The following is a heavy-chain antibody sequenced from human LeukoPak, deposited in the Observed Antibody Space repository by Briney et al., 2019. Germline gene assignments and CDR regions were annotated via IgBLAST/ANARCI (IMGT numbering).Heavy chain of an antibody. J-gene: IGHJ5*02. Sequence: ASVKVSCKASGYIFTNYAINWVRQAPGQGLEWMGWINTNTGNPTYAQGFTGRFVFSLDTSASTAYLQISSLKTEDTGVYFCTRDMYCGGDCYRGPWGQGTLVTVSS. CDR1: GYIFTNYA. CDR3: TRDMYCGGDCYRGP. D-gene: IGHD2-21*02. CDR2: INTNTGNP. V-gene: IGHV7-4-1*02.